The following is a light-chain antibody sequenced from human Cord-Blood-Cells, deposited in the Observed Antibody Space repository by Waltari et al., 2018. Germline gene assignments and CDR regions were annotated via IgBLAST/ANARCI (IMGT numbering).Light chain of an antibody. CDR2: DVS. CDR1: RSDVGGYNY. J-gene: IGLJ3*02. V-gene: IGLV2-14*01. Sequence: QSALTQPAPVSGPPGQSIPISCTGTRSDVGGYNYVSWYQQHPGKAPKLMIYDVSKRPSGVSNRFSGSKSGNTASLTISGLQAEDEADYYCSSYTSSSTWVFGGGTKLTVL. CDR3: SSYTSSSTWV.